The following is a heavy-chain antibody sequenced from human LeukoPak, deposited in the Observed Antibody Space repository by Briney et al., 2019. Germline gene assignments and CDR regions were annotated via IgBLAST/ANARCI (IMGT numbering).Heavy chain of an antibody. CDR1: GGSVSSGSYY. V-gene: IGHV4-61*03. CDR2: IYYSGST. J-gene: IGHJ4*02. CDR3: ARSQNYYGSGDY. D-gene: IGHD3-10*01. Sequence: PSETLSLTCTVSGGSVSSGSYYWSWIRQPPGKGLEWIGYIYYSGSTYYNPSLKSRVTILVDTSRNHFSVKLSSVTAADTAVYYCARSQNYYGSGDYWSQGTLVTVSS.